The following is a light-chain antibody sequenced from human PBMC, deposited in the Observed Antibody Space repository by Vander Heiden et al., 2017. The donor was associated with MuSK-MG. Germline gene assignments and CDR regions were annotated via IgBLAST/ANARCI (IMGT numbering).Light chain of an antibody. CDR2: AAS. Sequence: DIQITQAPSSLSAYVGDRVTITCRASQSISSFLNWYQQKPGKAPKLLIYAASSLPGGVPSKFSGSGSGTEFTLTISRLQPEDFATYYCQQKDITLRTFGQGTKVEIK. V-gene: IGKV1-39*01. CDR3: QQKDITLRT. J-gene: IGKJ1*01. CDR1: QSISSF.